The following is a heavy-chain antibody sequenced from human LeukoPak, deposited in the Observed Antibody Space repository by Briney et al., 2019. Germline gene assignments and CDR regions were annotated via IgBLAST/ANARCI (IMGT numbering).Heavy chain of an antibody. Sequence: GGSLRLSCAASRFTFSNYWMTWVRQAPGKGLEWVATIKQYGSEKYSVDSVKGRFTISRDNAKNSLYLQMNSLRSEDTAVYYCTRETSSRYFDYWGQGTLVTVSS. CDR2: IKQYGSEK. CDR1: RFTFSNYW. CDR3: TRETSSRYFDY. J-gene: IGHJ4*02. V-gene: IGHV3-7*03.